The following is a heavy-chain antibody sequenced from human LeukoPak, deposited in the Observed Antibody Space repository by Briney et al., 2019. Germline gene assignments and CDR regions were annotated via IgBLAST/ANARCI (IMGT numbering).Heavy chain of an antibody. CDR3: AKGYTYTFDYFDS. Sequence: GGSLRLSCAASGFTFSSYAMSWVRQAPGKGLEWVSAISDSGGSTYYADSVKGRFTISRDNSKRTLYLQMNSLRAEDTAVYYCAKGYTYTFDYFDSWGQGTLVTVSS. CDR2: ISDSGGST. CDR1: GFTFSSYA. D-gene: IGHD5-18*01. J-gene: IGHJ4*02. V-gene: IGHV3-23*01.